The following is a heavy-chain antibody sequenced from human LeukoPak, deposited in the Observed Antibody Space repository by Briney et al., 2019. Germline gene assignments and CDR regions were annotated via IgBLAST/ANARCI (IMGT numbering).Heavy chain of an antibody. CDR3: AREGGPYRPLDY. V-gene: IGHV4-4*02. CDR2: VHLSGRT. Sequence: SGTLSLTCGVSGGSISSTNWWTWVRQPPGEGLEWIGEVHLSGRTNYNPSLESRVTMSVDMSENHISLKLTSVTAADMAVYYCAREGGPYRPLDYSGQGTLVTVSS. J-gene: IGHJ4*02. CDR1: GGSISSTNW.